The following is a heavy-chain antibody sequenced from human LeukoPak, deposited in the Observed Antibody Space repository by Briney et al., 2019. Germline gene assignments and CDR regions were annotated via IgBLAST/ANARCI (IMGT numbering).Heavy chain of an antibody. CDR2: ILPSFGAT. Sequence: SVKVSRKASGGTFGSYAISRVRQAPGQGLEWMGGILPSFGATKYSQKFQDRVTITADVSTTTVYMDLTSLSSEDTALYYCARPLNTMVRGITTATDFFSYAMDVWGQGTAVTVSS. CDR3: ARPLNTMVRGITTATDFFSYAMDV. J-gene: IGHJ6*02. CDR1: GGTFGSYA. D-gene: IGHD3-10*01. V-gene: IGHV1-69*13.